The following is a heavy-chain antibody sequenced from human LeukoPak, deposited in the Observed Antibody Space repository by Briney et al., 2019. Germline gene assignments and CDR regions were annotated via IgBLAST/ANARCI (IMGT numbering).Heavy chain of an antibody. CDR3: AKVGGSYHYDSSGSNGYYFDY. V-gene: IGHV3-23*01. CDR2: ISGSGGST. Sequence: PGGSLRLSCAASGFTFSSYAMSWVRQAPGNGLEWVSAISGSGGSTYYADSVKGRFTISRDNSKNTLYLQMNSLRAEDTAVYYCAKVGGSYHYDSSGSNGYYFDYWGQGTLVTVSS. CDR1: GFTFSSYA. D-gene: IGHD3-22*01. J-gene: IGHJ4*02.